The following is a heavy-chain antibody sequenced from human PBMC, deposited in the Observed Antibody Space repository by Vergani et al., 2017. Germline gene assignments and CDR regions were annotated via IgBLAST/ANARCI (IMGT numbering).Heavy chain of an antibody. CDR1: GFTFGDYA. D-gene: IGHD3-9*01. J-gene: IGHJ4*02. Sequence: EVQLVESGGGLVQPGRSLRLSCTASGFTFGDYAMSWFRQAPGKGLEWVGFIRSKAYGGTTEYAASVKGRFTISRDDSKSIAYLQMNSLKTEDTAVYYCTRDGLYYDILTGPYYFDYWGQGTLVTVSS. CDR2: IRSKAYGGTT. V-gene: IGHV3-49*03. CDR3: TRDGLYYDILTGPYYFDY.